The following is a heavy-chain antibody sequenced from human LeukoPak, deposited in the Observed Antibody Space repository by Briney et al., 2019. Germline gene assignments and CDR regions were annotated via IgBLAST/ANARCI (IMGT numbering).Heavy chain of an antibody. CDR1: GFTFSSYS. Sequence: PGRSLRLSCAASGFTFSSYSMNWVRQAPGKGLEWVSYISSSSSTIYYADSVKGRFTISRDNAKNSLYLQMNSLRAEDTAVYYCATGVGLDYWGQGTLVTVSS. D-gene: IGHD1-26*01. V-gene: IGHV3-48*01. CDR2: ISSSSSTI. J-gene: IGHJ4*02. CDR3: ATGVGLDY.